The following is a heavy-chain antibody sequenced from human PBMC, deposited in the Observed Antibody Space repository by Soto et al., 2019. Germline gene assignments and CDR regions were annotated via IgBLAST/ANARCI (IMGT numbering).Heavy chain of an antibody. CDR2: VYFSGNT. D-gene: IGHD1-7*01. CDR1: GGSLSSYY. Sequence: SETLSLTCTVSGGSLSSYYWTWIRQSPGKGLEWIGYVYFSGNTNYNPSLKSRVTISLDKSENQFSLKVTSLTAADTAVYYCASRDPGTSVDYWGQGALVTAPQ. CDR3: ASRDPGTSVDY. J-gene: IGHJ4*02. V-gene: IGHV4-59*08.